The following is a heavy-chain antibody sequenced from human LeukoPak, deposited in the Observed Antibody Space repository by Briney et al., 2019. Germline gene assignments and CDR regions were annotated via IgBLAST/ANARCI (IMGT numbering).Heavy chain of an antibody. D-gene: IGHD3-22*01. V-gene: IGHV4-4*07. J-gene: IGHJ3*02. CDR1: GGSISSYY. CDR3: ARAYYYDSSGYWPDAFDI. Sequence: SETLSLTCTVSGGSISSYYWSWIRQPAGKGLEWIGRIYTSGSTNYNPSLKSRVTMSVDTSKNQFSLKLSSVIAADTAVYYCARAYYYDSSGYWPDAFDIWGQGTMVTVSS. CDR2: IYTSGST.